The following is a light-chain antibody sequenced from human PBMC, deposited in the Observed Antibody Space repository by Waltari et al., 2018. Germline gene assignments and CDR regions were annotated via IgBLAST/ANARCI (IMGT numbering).Light chain of an antibody. CDR3: QTGGHGTWV. CDR1: SGHSSNV. CDR2: VKSDGSH. J-gene: IGLJ3*02. Sequence: QLVLTQSPSASASLGASVKLTCTLSSGHSSNVIAWHQQQPEKGPRSLMKVKSDGSHSKGDGIPDRFSCSSSGAERYLTISSLQSEDEADYYCQTGGHGTWVFGGGTKLTVL. V-gene: IGLV4-69*01.